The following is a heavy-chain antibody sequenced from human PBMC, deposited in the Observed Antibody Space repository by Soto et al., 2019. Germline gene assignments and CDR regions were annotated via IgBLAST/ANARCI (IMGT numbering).Heavy chain of an antibody. CDR2: ISPYDGST. J-gene: IGHJ6*02. Sequence: QVQLVQSGTEVKKPGASGKISCKASGFTFTNYFFHWVRQAPRQGIEWMGIISPYDGSTNYLKSLQGRVALTSDTSTSTVYMELSSLTSEDTAVYYCARGDGRGTSGFYFYYAMDVWGHGTTVAVSS. V-gene: IGHV1-46*01. D-gene: IGHD6-25*01. CDR1: GFTFTNYF. CDR3: ARGDGRGTSGFYFYYAMDV.